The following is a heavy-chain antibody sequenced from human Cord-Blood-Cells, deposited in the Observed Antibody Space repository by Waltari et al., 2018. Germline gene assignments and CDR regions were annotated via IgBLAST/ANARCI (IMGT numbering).Heavy chain of an antibody. CDR1: GFTFDAYA. CDR3: ASRIAVDY. V-gene: IGHV3-43*02. Sequence: EVQLVESGGGVVQPGGSLRLSCAASGFTFDAYAMHWVRQAPGKGLEWVSLISGDGGSTYYADSVKGRFTISRDNSKNSLYLQMNSLRTEDTALYYCASRIAVDYWGQGTLVTVSS. CDR2: ISGDGGST. J-gene: IGHJ4*02. D-gene: IGHD6-19*01.